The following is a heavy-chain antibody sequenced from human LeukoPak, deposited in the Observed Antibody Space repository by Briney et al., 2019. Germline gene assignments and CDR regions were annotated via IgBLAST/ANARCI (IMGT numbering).Heavy chain of an antibody. J-gene: IGHJ4*02. D-gene: IGHD6-19*01. CDR3: ARLELAVAGFHFDY. CDR1: GGSISSYY. Sequence: PSETLSLTCTVPGGSISSYYWSWIRQPPGKGLEWIGYIYYSGSTNYNPSLKSRVTISVDTSKNQFSLKLSSVTAADTAVYYCARLELAVAGFHFDYWGQGTLVTVSS. CDR2: IYYSGST. V-gene: IGHV4-59*08.